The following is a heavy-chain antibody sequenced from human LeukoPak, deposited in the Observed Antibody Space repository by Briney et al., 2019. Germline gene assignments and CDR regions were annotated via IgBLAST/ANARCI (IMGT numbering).Heavy chain of an antibody. CDR3: AKDPRDGYSSGWYFDY. V-gene: IGHV3-23*01. Sequence: PGGSLRLSCAASGFTFSTYAMSWVRQAPGKGLEWVSTIRGTGGGTSYADSVRGRFTISRDNSKNTLYLQMNSLRAEDTAVYYRAKDPRDGYSSGWYFDYWGQGTLVTVSS. CDR1: GFTFSTYA. CDR2: IRGTGGGT. D-gene: IGHD6-19*01. J-gene: IGHJ4*02.